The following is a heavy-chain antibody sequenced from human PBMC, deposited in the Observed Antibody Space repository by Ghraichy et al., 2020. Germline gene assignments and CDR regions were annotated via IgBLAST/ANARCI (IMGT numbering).Heavy chain of an antibody. CDR1: GFTFSSYA. V-gene: IGHV3-23*01. Sequence: GESLNISCAASGFTFSSYAMSWVRQAPGKGLEWVSAISGSGGSTYYADSVKGRFTISRDNSKNTLYLQMNSLRAEDTAVYYCAKVRDYYDSSGYYRYYYYSGMDVWGQGTTVTVSS. CDR3: AKVRDYYDSSGYYRYYYYSGMDV. J-gene: IGHJ6*02. CDR2: ISGSGGST. D-gene: IGHD3-22*01.